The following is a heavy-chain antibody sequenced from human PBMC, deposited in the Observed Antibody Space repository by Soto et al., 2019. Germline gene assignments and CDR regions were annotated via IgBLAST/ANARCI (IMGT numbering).Heavy chain of an antibody. D-gene: IGHD2-21*01. CDR3: SRVDPSDKSPDY. J-gene: IGHJ4*02. V-gene: IGHV3-72*01. Sequence: SAGSEFSFSDQYIDWVRQAPGKGLEWVGRSRNRVNNLSTAYAASVQGRFTISRDESKNTVYLQMHSLKTDDTAVYYCSRVDPSDKSPDYWGQGTLVTVYS. CDR2: SRNRVNNLST. CDR1: EFSFSDQY.